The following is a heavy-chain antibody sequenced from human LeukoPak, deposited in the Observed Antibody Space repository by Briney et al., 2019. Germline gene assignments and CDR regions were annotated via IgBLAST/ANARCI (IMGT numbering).Heavy chain of an antibody. CDR1: GVTFSSYS. D-gene: IGHD3-10*01. J-gene: IGHJ6*02. CDR3: ARDTAVMVRGTAPPYYYYYGMDV. CDR2: MTSSSSYI. Sequence: GGSVRLSCAASGVTFSSYSMNWVRQAPGKGLECVSSMTSSSSYIYYADPVKGRFTISRDNAKNSLYLQINSRTAADTAVYYCARDTAVMVRGTAPPYYYYYGMDVWGQGTTVTVSS. V-gene: IGHV3-21*04.